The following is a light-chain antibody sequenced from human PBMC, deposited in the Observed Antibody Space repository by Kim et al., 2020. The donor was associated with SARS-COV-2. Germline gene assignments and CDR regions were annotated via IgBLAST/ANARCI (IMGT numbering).Light chain of an antibody. CDR1: QDISYY. CDR3: QKYSSAPPWT. V-gene: IGKV1-27*01. Sequence: DIQMTQSPSSLSASVGDRVSITCRASQDISYYVAWYQHKPGKAPELLIFGASNVKSGVPSRFSGSGSGTDFSLTISSLQPEDVATYYCQKYSSAPPWTFGQGTKVDIK. J-gene: IGKJ1*01. CDR2: GAS.